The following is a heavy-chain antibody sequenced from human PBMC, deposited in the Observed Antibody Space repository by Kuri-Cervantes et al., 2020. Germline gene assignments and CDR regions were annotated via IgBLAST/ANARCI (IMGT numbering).Heavy chain of an antibody. V-gene: IGHV3-30-3*02. CDR2: ISYDGSSK. Sequence: GGSLRLSCAASGFTFSSYAMHWVRQAPGKGLEWVAVISYDGSSKNYADSVKGRFSISRDNSKNTLYLQMNSLRAEDTAVYYCAKCGLGIGWYFDLWGRGTLVTVSS. J-gene: IGHJ2*01. CDR1: GFTFSSYA. CDR3: AKCGLGIGWYFDL. D-gene: IGHD7-27*01.